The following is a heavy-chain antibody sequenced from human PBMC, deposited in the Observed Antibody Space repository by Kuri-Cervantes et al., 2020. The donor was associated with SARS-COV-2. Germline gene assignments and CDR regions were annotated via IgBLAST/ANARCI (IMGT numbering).Heavy chain of an antibody. CDR1: GGTFSSYA. V-gene: IGHV1-69*13. Sequence: SVKVSCKASGGTFSSYAISWVRQAPGQGLERMGGIIPIFGTANYAQKFQGRVTITADESTSTAYMELSSLRSEDTAVYYCARDVGFGYSYGHSYGMDVWGQGTTVTVSS. CDR2: IIPIFGTA. CDR3: ARDVGFGYSYGHSYGMDV. J-gene: IGHJ6*02. D-gene: IGHD5-18*01.